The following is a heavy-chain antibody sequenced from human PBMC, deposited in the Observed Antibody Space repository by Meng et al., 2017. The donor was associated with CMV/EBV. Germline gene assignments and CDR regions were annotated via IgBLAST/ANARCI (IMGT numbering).Heavy chain of an antibody. CDR3: ARGGYCSSTSCYDEYFQH. V-gene: IGHV3-74*01. Sequence: GGSLRLSCAASGFTFSSYWMHWVRQAPGKGLVWVSRINSDGSSTSYADSVKGRFTISRDNAKNTLYLQMNSLRAEDTAVYYCARGGYCSSTSCYDEYFQHWGQGTLVTVSS. CDR2: INSDGSST. D-gene: IGHD2-2*01. J-gene: IGHJ1*01. CDR1: GFTFSSYW.